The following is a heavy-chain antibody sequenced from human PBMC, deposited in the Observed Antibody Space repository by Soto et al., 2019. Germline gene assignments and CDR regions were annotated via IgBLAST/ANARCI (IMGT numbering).Heavy chain of an antibody. CDR3: ARAFRSGSSSYGMDV. CDR2: ISAYNGNT. J-gene: IGHJ6*02. V-gene: IGHV1-18*01. Sequence: ASVKVSCKASGYTFTSYGISWVRQAPGQGLDWMGWISAYNGNTNYAQKLQGRVTMTTDTSTSTAYMELRSLRSDDTAVYYCARAFRSGSSSYGMDVWGQGTTVTVSS. CDR1: GYTFTSYG. D-gene: IGHD1-26*01.